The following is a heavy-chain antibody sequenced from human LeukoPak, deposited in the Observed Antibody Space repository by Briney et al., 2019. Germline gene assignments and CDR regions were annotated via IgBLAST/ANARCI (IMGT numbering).Heavy chain of an antibody. V-gene: IGHV3-23*01. CDR1: GFTFSSYA. J-gene: IGHJ4*02. Sequence: PGGSLRLSCVASGFTFSSYAMSWVRQAPGKGLEWVSAISGSGGSTYYADSVKGRFTISRDNSKNTLYLQMNSLRAEDTAVYYCAKHRRGTSSDGPYRARPLDYWGQGTLVTVSS. CDR2: ISGSGGST. D-gene: IGHD2-2*01. CDR3: AKHRRGTSSDGPYRARPLDY.